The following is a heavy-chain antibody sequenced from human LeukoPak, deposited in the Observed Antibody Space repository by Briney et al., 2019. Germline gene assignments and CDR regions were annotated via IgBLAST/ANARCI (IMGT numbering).Heavy chain of an antibody. Sequence: SETLSLTCTVSGYSISSGYYWGWIRQPPGKGLEWIGSIYHSGSTYYNPSLKSRVTISVDTSKNQFSLKLSSATAADTAVYYCARDPDGRYSYGFAFDIWGQGTMVTVSS. D-gene: IGHD5-18*01. CDR2: IYHSGST. CDR1: GYSISSGYY. J-gene: IGHJ3*02. V-gene: IGHV4-38-2*02. CDR3: ARDPDGRYSYGFAFDI.